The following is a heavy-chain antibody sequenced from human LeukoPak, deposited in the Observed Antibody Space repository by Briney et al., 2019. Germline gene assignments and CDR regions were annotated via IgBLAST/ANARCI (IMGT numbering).Heavy chain of an antibody. CDR1: GFTFSSYA. Sequence: PAGSLKLSCAASGFTFSSYAMSWVRQAPGKGLEWVAAISAIVGSTYYADSVKGRFTISRDNSKNTLYLQMNSLRAEDTAVYYCAKDENYYDSSGYYHRPDYWGQGTLVTVSS. J-gene: IGHJ4*02. V-gene: IGHV3-23*01. CDR2: ISAIVGST. D-gene: IGHD3-22*01. CDR3: AKDENYYDSSGYYHRPDY.